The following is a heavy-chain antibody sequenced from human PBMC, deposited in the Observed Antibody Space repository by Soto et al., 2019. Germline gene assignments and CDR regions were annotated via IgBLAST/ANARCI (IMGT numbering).Heavy chain of an antibody. CDR3: ARGRSFSYDSTPPPMFDP. Sequence: GGSLRLSCAASGFTFSTDATNWVRHYAMTWVRQAPGKGLEWVSGIGTLSDTFYAASVQGRFTISRQNAKNSVYLQMNSLRAGDTAFYYCARGRSFSYDSTPPPMFDPWGQGTLVTVSS. CDR1: GFTFSTDATNWVRHYA. CDR2: IGTLSDT. D-gene: IGHD3-10*01. V-gene: IGHV3-13*01. J-gene: IGHJ5*02.